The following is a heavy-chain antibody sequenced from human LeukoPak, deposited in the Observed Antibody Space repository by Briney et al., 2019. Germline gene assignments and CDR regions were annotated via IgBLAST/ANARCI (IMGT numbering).Heavy chain of an antibody. CDR2: IYSDNT. D-gene: IGHD4/OR15-4a*01. Sequence: GGSLRLSSTVSGFTGSSNSMSWVRQAPGKGLEWFSFIYSDNTHYSDSVKGRFTISRDNSKNTLYLQMNSLRAEDTAVYYCARRAGAYSHPYDYWGQGTLVTVSS. V-gene: IGHV3-53*01. CDR1: GFTGSSNS. J-gene: IGHJ4*02. CDR3: ARRAGAYSHPYDY.